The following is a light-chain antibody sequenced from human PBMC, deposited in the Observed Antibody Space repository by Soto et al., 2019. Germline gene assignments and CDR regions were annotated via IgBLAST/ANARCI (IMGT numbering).Light chain of an antibody. V-gene: IGKV1-5*03. CDR1: QSISSS. Sequence: DIQMTQTPSTLSASVGDRVTITCRASQSISSSLAWYQQKPGKAPKLLIYKASSLESGVPSRFSGSGSGTEFTLTISSLQPDDFATYYCQQYNSYSLTFGQGTKVEIK. CDR3: QQYNSYSLT. J-gene: IGKJ1*01. CDR2: KAS.